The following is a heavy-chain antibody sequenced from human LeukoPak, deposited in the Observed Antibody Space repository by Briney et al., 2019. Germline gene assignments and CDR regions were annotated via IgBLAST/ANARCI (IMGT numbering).Heavy chain of an antibody. J-gene: IGHJ4*02. CDR1: GYSFTDFW. CDR3: ARIILNYGYD. V-gene: IGHV5-51*04. CDR2: IYPDDSDP. Sequence: GESLKISCKASGYSFTDFWIGWVRQMPGKGLEWMGIIYPDDSDPKYSPSFQGQVTISVDKPISTAYLQWSSLKASDTAMFYCARIILNYGYDWGQGTLVTVSS. D-gene: IGHD5-18*01.